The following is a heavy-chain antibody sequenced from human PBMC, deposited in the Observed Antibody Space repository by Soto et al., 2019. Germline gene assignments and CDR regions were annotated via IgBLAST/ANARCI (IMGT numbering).Heavy chain of an antibody. V-gene: IGHV3-33*01. CDR2: IWYDGSNK. Sequence: LRLSCAASGFTFSSYGMHWVRQAPGKGLEWVAVIWYDGSNKYYADSVKGRFTISRDNSKNTLYLQMNSLRAEDTAVYYCAREYGSSSWYYYYYGMDVWGQGTTVTVSS. D-gene: IGHD6-13*01. CDR3: AREYGSSSWYYYYYGMDV. CDR1: GFTFSSYG. J-gene: IGHJ6*02.